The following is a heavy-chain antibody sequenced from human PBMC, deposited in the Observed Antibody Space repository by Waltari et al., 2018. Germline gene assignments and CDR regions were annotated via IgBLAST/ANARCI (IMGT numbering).Heavy chain of an antibody. V-gene: IGHV3-21*01. CDR1: GLNFRSYS. CDR3: ARDFYCSDGRCTDY. J-gene: IGHJ4*02. D-gene: IGHD2-15*01. Sequence: EVQLVESGGGLVKPGGSLRLSCVVSGLNFRSYSMNWGRKAPGKGLEWVSCISDGSDYSYYADSVKGRFTISRDNAKNSLYLQMNSLRTDDTAVYYCARDFYCSDGRCTDYWGQGTLVTVSS. CDR2: ISDGSDYS.